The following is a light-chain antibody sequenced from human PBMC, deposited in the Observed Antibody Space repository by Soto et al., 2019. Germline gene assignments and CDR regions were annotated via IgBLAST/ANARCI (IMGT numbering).Light chain of an antibody. CDR1: QGIKTD. J-gene: IGKJ2*01. V-gene: IGKV1-6*01. CDR3: LQDYNYPYT. Sequence: AIQMTQSPSSLSASVGDRVTITCRASQGIKTDVAWYQQKPGKAPKLLIYAASSLQGGVPPRFSGSGSGTDFTLTISSLQTEDFATYYCLQDYNYPYTFGQGTKLEIK. CDR2: AAS.